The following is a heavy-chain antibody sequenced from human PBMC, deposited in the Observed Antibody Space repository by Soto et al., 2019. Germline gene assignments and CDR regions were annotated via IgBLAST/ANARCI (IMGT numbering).Heavy chain of an antibody. CDR1: GFPISSPYS. D-gene: IGHD3-10*02. Sequence: SETLSLTCLVSGFPISSPYSWGWIRQPPGEGLEWIGSTSHTGTTSYSPSLTSRVSISVDTSKNQVSLKLTSVTAADTAVYFCARVTMLIRDSDHFGVDVWGHGTTVTVSS. V-gene: IGHV4-38-2*02. CDR3: ARVTMLIRDSDHFGVDV. J-gene: IGHJ6*02. CDR2: TSHTGTT.